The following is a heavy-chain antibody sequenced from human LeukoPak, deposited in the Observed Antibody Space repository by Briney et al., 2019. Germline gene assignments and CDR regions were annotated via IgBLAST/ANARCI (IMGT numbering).Heavy chain of an antibody. CDR1: GGSISSSSYY. CDR3: ARRAGIAPPIYMDV. CDR2: IYYSGST. J-gene: IGHJ6*03. V-gene: IGHV4-39*07. D-gene: IGHD6-13*01. Sequence: SETLSLTCTVSGGSISSSSYYWGWIRQPPGKGLEWIGSIYYSGSTYYNPSLKSRVTISVDTSKNQFSLKLSSVTAADTAVYYCARRAGIAPPIYMDVWGKGTTVTVSS.